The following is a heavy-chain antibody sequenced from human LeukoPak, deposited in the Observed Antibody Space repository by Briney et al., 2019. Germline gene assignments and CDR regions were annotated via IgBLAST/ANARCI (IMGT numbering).Heavy chain of an antibody. CDR1: SDSIYSSNYY. V-gene: IGHV4-39*07. CDR3: TRGGAVAAYFHYDMDV. Sequence: KPSETLSLTCTVSSDSIYSSNYYWRWIRQPPGKGLEWNGSIYYSGSTYYNSSLKSRVTISLDTSKNQFSLKLSSVTAADTAVYYCTRGGAVAAYFHYDMDVWGQGTTVSVSS. J-gene: IGHJ6*02. CDR2: IYYSGST. D-gene: IGHD6-19*01.